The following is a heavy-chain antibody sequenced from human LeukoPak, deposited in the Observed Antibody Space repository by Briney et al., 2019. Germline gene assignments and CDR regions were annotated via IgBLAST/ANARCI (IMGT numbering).Heavy chain of an antibody. J-gene: IGHJ4*02. CDR1: GFTFSSYS. CDR3: ARVRSGGHHSHPGELGF. CDR2: ILHDGNNQ. V-gene: IGHV3-30-3*01. Sequence: GGSLRLSCAASGFTFSSYSMHWVRQAPGKGLEWVALILHDGNNQYYADSVKGRFTISRDNSKNTLFLQMDSLTLVDSAVYYCARVRSGGHHSHPGELGFWGQGTLVTVSS. D-gene: IGHD7-27*01.